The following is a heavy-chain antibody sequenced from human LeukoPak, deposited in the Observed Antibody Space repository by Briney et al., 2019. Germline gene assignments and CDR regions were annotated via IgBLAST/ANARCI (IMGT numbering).Heavy chain of an antibody. Sequence: GESLKISCQGSGYSFTIYWIGWVRQMPGKGLEWMGIMYPGGSETRYSPSFQSQVTTSADKSISTAYLQWSSLKASDTAMYYCATTLYSGIYGDAFDIWGQGTMVTVSS. CDR3: ATTLYSGIYGDAFDI. V-gene: IGHV5-51*01. J-gene: IGHJ3*02. CDR2: MYPGGSET. D-gene: IGHD4-11*01. CDR1: GYSFTIYW.